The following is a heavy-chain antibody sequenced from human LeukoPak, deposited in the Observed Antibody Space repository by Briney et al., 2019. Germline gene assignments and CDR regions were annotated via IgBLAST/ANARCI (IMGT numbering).Heavy chain of an antibody. CDR2: IYYSGST. CDR3: ARGYSSSWYYFEY. CDR1: GGSISTYY. D-gene: IGHD6-13*01. Sequence: SETLSLTCTVSGGSISTYYWTWIRQPPGKGLGWIGYIYYSGSTNYNPSLKSRVTISVDTSKNQFSLKLSSVTAADTAVYYCARGYSSSWYYFEYWGQGTLVTVSS. J-gene: IGHJ4*02. V-gene: IGHV4-59*01.